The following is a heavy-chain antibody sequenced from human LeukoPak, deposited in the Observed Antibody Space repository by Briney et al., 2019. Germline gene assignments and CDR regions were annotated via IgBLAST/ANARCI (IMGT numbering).Heavy chain of an antibody. D-gene: IGHD3/OR15-3a*01. CDR2: IGSSDSTI. CDR3: ARYGLSFDY. V-gene: IGHV3-48*03. Sequence: PGGSLRLSCAASGFTFSSYEMNWVRQAPGKGLEWVSYIGSSDSTIYYADSVKGRFTISRDNAKNSLFLQMNSLRAEDTAVYYCARYGLSFDYWGQGILVTVSS. CDR1: GFTFSSYE. J-gene: IGHJ4*02.